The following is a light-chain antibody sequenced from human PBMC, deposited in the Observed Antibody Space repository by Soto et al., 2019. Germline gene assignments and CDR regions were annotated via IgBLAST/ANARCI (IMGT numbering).Light chain of an antibody. CDR1: SSNIGDNY. CDR2: DNN. J-gene: IGLJ2*01. CDR3: GTWDSSLSAGL. Sequence: QSVLTQPPSVSAAPGQKVTISCSGSSSNIGDNYVSWYQQLPGTAPKLLIFDNNKRAPGTPDRFSGSKSGTSATLAITGLQTGDEADYYCGTWDSSLSAGLFGGGTKVTVL. V-gene: IGLV1-51*01.